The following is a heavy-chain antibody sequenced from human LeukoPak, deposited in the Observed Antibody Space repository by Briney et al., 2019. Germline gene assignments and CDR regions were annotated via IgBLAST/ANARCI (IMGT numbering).Heavy chain of an antibody. CDR3: ARALASGSSAFDY. CDR1: GFTFSNYA. Sequence: GGSLRLSCAASGFTFSNYAMSWVRQAPGKGLEWVSSISSSSSYIYYADSVKGRFTISRDNAKNSLYLQMNSLRAEDTAVYYCARALASGSSAFDYWGQGTLVTVSS. CDR2: ISSSSSYI. J-gene: IGHJ4*02. D-gene: IGHD1-26*01. V-gene: IGHV3-21*01.